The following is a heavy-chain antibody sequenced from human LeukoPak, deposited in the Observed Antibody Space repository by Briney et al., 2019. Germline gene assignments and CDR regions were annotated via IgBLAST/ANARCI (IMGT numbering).Heavy chain of an antibody. D-gene: IGHD2-2*01. CDR2: IGISSGNT. CDR3: ARDTKYAFDN. J-gene: IGHJ4*02. Sequence: PGGSLRLSCAASGFTFSNSMNWVRQAPGKGLGWISYIGISSGNTKYADSVKGRFTISGDKAKNSVYLQMNSLRVEDTAVYYCARDTKYAFDNWGQGTLVTVSS. V-gene: IGHV3-48*01. CDR1: GFTFSNS.